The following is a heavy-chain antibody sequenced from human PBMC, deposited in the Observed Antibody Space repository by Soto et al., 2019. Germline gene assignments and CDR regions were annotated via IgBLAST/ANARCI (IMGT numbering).Heavy chain of an antibody. CDR3: AKGTEYSSAQSAFDI. CDR1: GFTFSSYA. D-gene: IGHD6-6*01. Sequence: GGSLRLSCAASGFTFSSYAMSWVRQAPGKGLEWVSAISGSGGSAYYADSVKGRFTISRDNSKNTLYLQMNSLRAEDTAVYYCAKGTEYSSAQSAFDIWGQGTMVTVSS. V-gene: IGHV3-23*01. J-gene: IGHJ3*02. CDR2: ISGSGGSA.